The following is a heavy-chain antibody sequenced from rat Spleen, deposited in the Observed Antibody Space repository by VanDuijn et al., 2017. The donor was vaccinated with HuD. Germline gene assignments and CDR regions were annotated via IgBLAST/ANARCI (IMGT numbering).Heavy chain of an antibody. V-gene: IGHV1-57*01. J-gene: IGHJ2*01. Sequence: QVQLQQSGAELAKPGSSVKISCKASGYTFTSFYISWIKQTTGQGLEYIGYINTGSGGTYYNEKFKGKATLTVDKSSSTAFMQLSSLTPEDTAVYYCARVEGYRYNYFDYWGQGVMVTVSS. CDR3: ARVEGYRYNYFDY. CDR1: GYTFTSFY. CDR2: INTGSGGT. D-gene: IGHD1-5*01.